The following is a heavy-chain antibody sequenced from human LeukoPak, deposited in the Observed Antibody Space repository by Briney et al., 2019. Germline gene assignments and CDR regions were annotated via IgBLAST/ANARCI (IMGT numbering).Heavy chain of an antibody. D-gene: IGHD2-2*01. V-gene: IGHV1-2*06. CDR3: ARDYCSSTSCLFDY. CDR1: GYTFTVYH. Sequence: ASVKVSCKTSGYTFTVYHMHWVRQAPGQGLEWMGRINPNSGDTNYAQKFQGRVTMTRDTSISTAYMEPSRLTSDDTAMYYCARDYCSSTSCLFDYWGQGTLVTVSS. J-gene: IGHJ4*02. CDR2: INPNSGDT.